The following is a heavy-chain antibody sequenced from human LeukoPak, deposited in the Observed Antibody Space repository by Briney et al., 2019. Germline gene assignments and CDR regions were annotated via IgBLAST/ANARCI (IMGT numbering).Heavy chain of an antibody. CDR2: ISRSSSYI. V-gene: IGHV3-21*01. D-gene: IGHD1-26*01. CDR1: GFTFSSSS. J-gene: IGHJ4*02. Sequence: PGGSLRLFCAASGFTFSSSSMNWVRQARGKGLEWVSSISRSSSYIYFADSVKGRFTISRDNAKSSVYLQMNSLRAEDTAVYYCARALASGSSAFDYWGQGTLVTVSS. CDR3: ARALASGSSAFDY.